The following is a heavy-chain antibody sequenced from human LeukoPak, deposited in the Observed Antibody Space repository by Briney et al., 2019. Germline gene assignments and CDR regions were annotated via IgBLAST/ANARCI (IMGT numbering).Heavy chain of an antibody. D-gene: IGHD1-26*01. CDR1: GGSIRSYY. Sequence: SSETLSLTCTVTGGSIRSYYWSWIRQPPGKGLEYIGYIYYTGSNNYNPSLTSRVTMSVDTSKNQFSLELSSVTAADTAVYYCARHNRKWDFISIGDDWFDPWGQGTLVTVSS. J-gene: IGHJ5*02. CDR3: ARHNRKWDFISIGDDWFDP. CDR2: IYYTGSN. V-gene: IGHV4-59*08.